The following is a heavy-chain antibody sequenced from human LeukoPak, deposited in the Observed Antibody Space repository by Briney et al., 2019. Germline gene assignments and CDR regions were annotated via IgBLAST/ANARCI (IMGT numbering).Heavy chain of an antibody. CDR1: GDSISSGNYY. CDR2: IYSSGSA. CDR3: ARRFGL. J-gene: IGHJ4*02. V-gene: IGHV4-61*02. D-gene: IGHD3-10*01. Sequence: SETLSLTCTVSGDSISSGNYYWNWIRQSTGRGLEWIGLIYSSGSAHYNPSFKSRVTMSLDTSKNHFSLKLNSVTAADTAVYYCARRFGLWGRGTLVTVSS.